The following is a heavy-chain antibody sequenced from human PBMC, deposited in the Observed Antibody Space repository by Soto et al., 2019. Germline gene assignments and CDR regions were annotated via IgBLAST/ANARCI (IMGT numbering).Heavy chain of an antibody. J-gene: IGHJ4*02. V-gene: IGHV3-7*01. CDR2: IKPDGSDK. CDR3: ARENYFDY. Sequence: EVPLVESGGGLVQPGGSLRLSCAASGFTFHNYWMGWVRQTPDKGLEWVANIKPDGSDKYYVDSVKGRFTISRDNAKNSLYLQMNSLRAEDTAVYYCARENYFDYWGQGTLVTVSS. CDR1: GFTFHNYW.